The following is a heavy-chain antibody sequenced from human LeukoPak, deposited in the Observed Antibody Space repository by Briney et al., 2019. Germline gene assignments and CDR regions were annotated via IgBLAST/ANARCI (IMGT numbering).Heavy chain of an antibody. D-gene: IGHD3-3*01. CDR1: GDSISTSDYH. V-gene: IGHV4-39*01. Sequence: SETLSLTCTVSGDSISTSDYHWGWMRQPPGKGPEWIGTLYHSGSTHYNPSLESRITISVDTSKNQFSPKLYSVTAADTAVYYCARQGDSTKGYYLDWFDPWGQGTLVIVSS. CDR3: ARQGDSTKGYYLDWFDP. CDR2: LYHSGST. J-gene: IGHJ5*02.